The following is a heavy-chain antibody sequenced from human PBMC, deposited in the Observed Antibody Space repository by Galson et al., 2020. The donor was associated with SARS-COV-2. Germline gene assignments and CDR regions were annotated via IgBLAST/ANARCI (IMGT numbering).Heavy chain of an antibody. CDR2: ISYDGSNK. Sequence: GGSLRLSCAASGFTFSTYSMHWVRQAPGKGLEWVAVISYDGSNKYYADPVKGRFTISRDNLKNTLNLQMNSLRAEDTAVYYCARSIRYYDRLDVWGQGTSVTVSS. D-gene: IGHD3-16*01. J-gene: IGHJ6*02. V-gene: IGHV3-30*04. CDR3: ARSIRYYDRLDV. CDR1: GFTFSTYS.